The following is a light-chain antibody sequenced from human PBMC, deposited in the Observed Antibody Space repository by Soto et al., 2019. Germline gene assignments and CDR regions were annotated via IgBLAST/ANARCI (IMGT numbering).Light chain of an antibody. CDR2: DAS. CDR3: QMRTNWLIT. V-gene: IGKV3-11*01. CDR1: QSVTGY. Sequence: DIVLTQSRSTLSLSAVEIATLSSRASQSVTGYLAWYQQKPGQAPRLLIYDASNRATGVPVRFSGSGSGTDFALTIRSLEPGDFAVYYCQMRTNWLITFGQGTRLEIK. J-gene: IGKJ5*01.